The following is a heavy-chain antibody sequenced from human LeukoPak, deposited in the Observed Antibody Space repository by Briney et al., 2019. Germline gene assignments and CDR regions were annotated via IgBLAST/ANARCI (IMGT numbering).Heavy chain of an antibody. CDR3: ARNSGWYGTYPYYFDY. CDR2: ISSSSSTI. J-gene: IGHJ4*02. CDR1: GFTFSSYT. V-gene: IGHV3-48*01. D-gene: IGHD6-19*01. Sequence: HSGGSLRLSCAASGFTFSSYTMNWVRQAPGKGLEWVSYISSSSSTIYYADSVKGRFTISRDNAKNSLYLQMNSLRAEDTAVYYCARNSGWYGTYPYYFDYWGQGTLVTVSS.